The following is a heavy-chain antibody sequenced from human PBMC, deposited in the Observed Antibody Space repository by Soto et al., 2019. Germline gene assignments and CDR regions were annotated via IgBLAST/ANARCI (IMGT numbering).Heavy chain of an antibody. CDR2: IYYSGST. CDR1: GGSISSSSYY. V-gene: IGHV4-39*02. Sequence: SETLSLTCTVSGGSISSSSYYWGWIRQPPGKGLEWIGSIYYSGSTYYNPSLKSRVTISVDTSKNQFSLKLSSVTAADTAVYYCAREGSSITIFGVLQEFDYWGQGTLVIVSS. D-gene: IGHD3-3*01. CDR3: AREGSSITIFGVLQEFDY. J-gene: IGHJ4*02.